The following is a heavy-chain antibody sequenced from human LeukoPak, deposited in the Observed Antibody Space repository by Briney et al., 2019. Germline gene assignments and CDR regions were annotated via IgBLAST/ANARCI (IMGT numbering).Heavy chain of an antibody. CDR3: AEDDLESSGWYYYFDY. Sequence: GGSLRLSCAASGFTFSSYAMSWVRQAPGRGLEWVSAISGSGGSTYYADSVKGRFTISRDNSKNTLYLQMNSLRAEDTAVYYCAEDDLESSGWYYYFDYWGQGTLVTVSS. J-gene: IGHJ4*02. D-gene: IGHD6-19*01. CDR2: ISGSGGST. V-gene: IGHV3-23*01. CDR1: GFTFSSYA.